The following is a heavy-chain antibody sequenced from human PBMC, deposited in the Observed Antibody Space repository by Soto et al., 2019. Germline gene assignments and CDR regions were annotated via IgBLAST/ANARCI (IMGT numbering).Heavy chain of an antibody. CDR2: IYYSGST. J-gene: IGHJ3*02. CDR3: ARDRYCSSTSCYEGDAFDI. Sequence: QVQLQESGPGLVKPSENLSLTCTVSGGSISSYYWSWIRQPPGKGLEWIGYIYYSGSTNYNPSLKSRVTISVDTSKNQFSLKLSSVTAADTAVYYCARDRYCSSTSCYEGDAFDIWGQGTMVTVSS. V-gene: IGHV4-59*01. D-gene: IGHD2-2*01. CDR1: GGSISSYY.